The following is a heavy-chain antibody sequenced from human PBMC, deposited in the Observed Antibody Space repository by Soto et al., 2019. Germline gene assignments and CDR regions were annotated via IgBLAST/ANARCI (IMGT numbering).Heavy chain of an antibody. Sequence: ASETLSLTCTVSGGSITSSYWSWIRRPPGKGLEWIAYIYDTGISGYTPSTSYNPSLKSRATMSVDTSKSQFSLKLTSVTAVDTAVYYCARGEDAFFYYGLDVWGQGITVTVSS. J-gene: IGHJ6*02. CDR2: IYDTGISGYTPST. CDR3: ARGEDAFFYYGLDV. V-gene: IGHV4-59*13. CDR1: GGSITSSY.